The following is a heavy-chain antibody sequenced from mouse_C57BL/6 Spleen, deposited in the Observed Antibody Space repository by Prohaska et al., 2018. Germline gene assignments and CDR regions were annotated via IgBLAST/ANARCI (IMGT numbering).Heavy chain of an antibody. CDR1: GYTFTTYG. D-gene: IGHD2-4*01. CDR2: INTYSGVP. J-gene: IGHJ3*01. CDR3: ARLYDYDEGFAY. V-gene: IGHV9-3*01. Sequence: QIQLVQSGPELKKPGETVKISCKASGYTFTTYGMSWVKQAPGKGLKWMGWINTYSGVPTYADDFKGRFAFSLETSASTAYLQINNLKNEETATYFCARLYDYDEGFAYWGQGTLVTVSA.